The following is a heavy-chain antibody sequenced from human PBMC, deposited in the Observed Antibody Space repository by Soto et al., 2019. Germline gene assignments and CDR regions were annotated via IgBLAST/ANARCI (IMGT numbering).Heavy chain of an antibody. D-gene: IGHD2-2*01. V-gene: IGHV3-30*18. J-gene: IGHJ6*02. CDR1: GFTFSSYG. CDR3: AKDDIVVVPAATDYYYYGTDV. Sequence: PGGSLRLSCAASGFTFSSYGMHWVRQAPGKGLEWVAVISYDGSNKYYADSVKGRFTISRDNSKNTLYLQMNSPRAGDTAVYYCAKDDIVVVPAATDYYYYGTDVWGQGTTVTVSS. CDR2: ISYDGSNK.